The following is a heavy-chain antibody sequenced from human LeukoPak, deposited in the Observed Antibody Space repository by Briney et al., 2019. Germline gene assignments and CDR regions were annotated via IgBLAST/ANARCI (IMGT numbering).Heavy chain of an antibody. J-gene: IGHJ4*02. CDR3: AMGLLPMVDY. V-gene: IGHV4-34*01. Sequence: SETLSLTCAVYGGSFSGYYRSWIRQPPKKGLEWIGEINHSGSTNYNPSLKSRVTISVDTSKNQFSLKLSSVTAADTAVYYCAMGLLPMVDYWGQGTLVTVSS. D-gene: IGHD2-15*01. CDR2: INHSGST. CDR1: GGSFSGYY.